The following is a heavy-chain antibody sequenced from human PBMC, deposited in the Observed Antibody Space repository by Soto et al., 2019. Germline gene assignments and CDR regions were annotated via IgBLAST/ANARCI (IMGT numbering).Heavy chain of an antibody. J-gene: IGHJ4*02. V-gene: IGHV1-8*01. CDR2: LNPKSGNT. Sequence: ASVKVSCKASGYSFAKFDIKWVRQAPGQGLEWMGWLNPKSGNTGYAQNLQGRVTMTRDTSISTAYMELRSLRSEDTALYYCARVTAGSSDFDYWGQGTLVTVSS. D-gene: IGHD6-6*01. CDR1: GYSFAKFD. CDR3: ARVTAGSSDFDY.